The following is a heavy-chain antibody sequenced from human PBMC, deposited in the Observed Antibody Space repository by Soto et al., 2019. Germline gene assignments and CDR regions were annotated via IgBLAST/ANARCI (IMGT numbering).Heavy chain of an antibody. V-gene: IGHV4-34*01. CDR3: ARTRSGYYYALVY. J-gene: IGHJ4*02. CDR1: GGSFSGYY. CDR2: INHSGST. Sequence: SETLSLTCAVYGGSFSGYYWSWIRQPPGKGLEWIGEINHSGSTNYNPSLKSRVTISVDTSKNQFSLKLSSVTAADTAVYYCARTRSGYYYALVYWGQGTLVTVSS. D-gene: IGHD3-22*01.